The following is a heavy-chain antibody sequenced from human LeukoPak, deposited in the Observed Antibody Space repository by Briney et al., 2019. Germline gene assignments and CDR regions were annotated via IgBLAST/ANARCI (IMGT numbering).Heavy chain of an antibody. CDR3: VRSRGYSYGYSYYFDY. J-gene: IGHJ4*02. Sequence: GEPRKISGKGFGYSFTTNWIGWVPQITGKGLEWMGIIYPGDSETRYSPSFQGQVTISADKSISTAYLQWSSLRASDTAMYYCVRSRGYSYGYSYYFDYWGQGTLVTVSS. CDR2: IYPGDSET. CDR1: GYSFTTNW. D-gene: IGHD5-18*01. V-gene: IGHV5-51*01.